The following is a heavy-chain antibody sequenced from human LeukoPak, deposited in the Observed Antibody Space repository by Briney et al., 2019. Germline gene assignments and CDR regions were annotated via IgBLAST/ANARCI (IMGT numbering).Heavy chain of an antibody. J-gene: IGHJ4*02. D-gene: IGHD3-10*01. CDR2: IYHSGST. Sequence: SETLSLTCTVSHYSISSNYYWGWIRQPPGKGLEWIGSIYHSGSTYYNPSLKSRVTISVDTSKNQFSLKLTSVTAADTAVYYCAREMRSPRGGFDYWDQGTLVTVSS. V-gene: IGHV4-38-2*02. CDR3: AREMRSPRGGFDY. CDR1: HYSISSNYY.